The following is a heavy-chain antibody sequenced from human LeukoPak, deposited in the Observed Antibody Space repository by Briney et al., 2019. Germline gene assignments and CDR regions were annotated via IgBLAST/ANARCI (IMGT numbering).Heavy chain of an antibody. CDR3: ARGITMVRGVTHYYFDY. J-gene: IGHJ4*02. CDR2: INHSGST. CDR1: GGSISSGGYY. Sequence: SETLSLTCTVSGGSISSGGYYWSWIRQPPGKGLEWIGEINHSGSTNYNPSLKSRVTISVDTSKNQFSLKLSSVTAADTAVYYCARGITMVRGVTHYYFDYWGQGTLVTVSS. V-gene: IGHV4-39*07. D-gene: IGHD3-10*01.